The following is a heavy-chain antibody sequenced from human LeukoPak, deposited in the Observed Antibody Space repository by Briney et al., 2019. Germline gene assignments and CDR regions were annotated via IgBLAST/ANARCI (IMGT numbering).Heavy chain of an antibody. CDR2: ISPYNGNT. V-gene: IGHV1-18*04. CDR1: GYTFSDYG. CDR3: ARGRYYGSGSYYIS. Sequence: ASVKVSCKASGYTFSDYGITWVRQAPGQGLEWMGWISPYNGNTNSAEKFQGRVSMTTDTSTKTAYMELRSLRPDDTAVYFCARGRYYGSGSYYISWGQGTLVTVSS. J-gene: IGHJ4*02. D-gene: IGHD3-10*01.